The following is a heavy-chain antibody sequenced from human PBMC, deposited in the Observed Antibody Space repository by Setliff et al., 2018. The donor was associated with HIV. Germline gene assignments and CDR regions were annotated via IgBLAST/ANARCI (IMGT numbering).Heavy chain of an antibody. V-gene: IGHV4-38-2*01. Sequence: SETLSLTCAVSGPYSISSGFYWGWIRQPPGKGLEWIGSIYYSGSTYYNPSLQSRVTISVDTSKNLFSLRLSSVTASDTAVYYCARQAIFGYYDSSGYLDYWGQGTLVTVSS. D-gene: IGHD3-22*01. J-gene: IGHJ4*02. CDR2: IYYSGST. CDR1: GPYSISSGFY. CDR3: ARQAIFGYYDSSGYLDY.